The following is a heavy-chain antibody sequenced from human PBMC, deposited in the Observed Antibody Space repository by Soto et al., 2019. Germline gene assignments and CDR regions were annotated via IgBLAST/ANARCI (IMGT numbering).Heavy chain of an antibody. D-gene: IGHD2-21*02. J-gene: IGHJ1*01. Sequence: QVQLVQSGAEVKKPGSSVKVSCKASGGTVSSSTISWVRQAPGQGLEWMGRIIPILGIANYAQKFQGRVTITADKSTSTAYMEMSSLRSEDPAVYYCARDDGLAYCGGDCYSWGQGTLVTVSS. CDR2: IIPILGIA. V-gene: IGHV1-69*02. CDR1: GGTVSSST. CDR3: ARDDGLAYCGGDCYS.